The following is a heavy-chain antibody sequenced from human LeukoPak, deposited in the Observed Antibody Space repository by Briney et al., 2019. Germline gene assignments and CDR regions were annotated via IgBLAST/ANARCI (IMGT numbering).Heavy chain of an antibody. CDR2: IYASGST. CDR1: GGSISSYY. CDR3: ARGGNWNDGRSDYYYYMDV. Sequence: PSETLSLTCTVSGGSISSYYWSWIRQPAGKGLEWIGRIYASGSTNYNPSLKSRVTMSVDTSKNQFSLKLSSVTAADTAVYYCARGGNWNDGRSDYYYYMDVWGKGTTVTVSS. D-gene: IGHD1-1*01. J-gene: IGHJ6*03. V-gene: IGHV4-4*07.